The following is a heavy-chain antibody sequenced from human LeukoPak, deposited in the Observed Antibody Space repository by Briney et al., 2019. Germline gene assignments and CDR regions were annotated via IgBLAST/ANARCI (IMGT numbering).Heavy chain of an antibody. Sequence: GGSLRLSCVASGFTFSSYWMSWIRQAPGKGLEWVSYISSSGSTIYNADSVKGRFTISRDNAKNSVYLQMNSLRAEDTAVYYCVREAVAGRGYYYYGMDVWGQGTTVTVSS. V-gene: IGHV3-11*01. D-gene: IGHD6-19*01. CDR3: VREAVAGRGYYYYGMDV. J-gene: IGHJ6*02. CDR1: GFTFSSYW. CDR2: ISSSGSTI.